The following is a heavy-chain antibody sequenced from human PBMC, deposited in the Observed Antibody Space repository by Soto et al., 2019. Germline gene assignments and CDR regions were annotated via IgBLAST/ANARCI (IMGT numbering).Heavy chain of an antibody. CDR1: GFIFSDYW. Sequence: EVQLVESGGGLVQPGGSLRLSCAASGFIFSDYWMSWARQAPGKGLECVANIKTDGSEKYYVDPVKGRFTISRDNAKNSLYLQMNSLRAEDTAVYYCASSMGRGGNDYWGQGTLVAVPS. V-gene: IGHV3-7*05. J-gene: IGHJ4*02. D-gene: IGHD3-10*01. CDR3: ASSMGRGGNDY. CDR2: IKTDGSEK.